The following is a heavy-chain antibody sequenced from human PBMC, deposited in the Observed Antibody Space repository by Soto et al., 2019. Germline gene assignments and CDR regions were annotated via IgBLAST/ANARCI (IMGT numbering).Heavy chain of an antibody. J-gene: IGHJ5*02. CDR1: GVSISSTNW. Sequence: AETLSLTCAVSGVSISSTNWWTWVRQAPGKGLEWIGEMWPSGGTAYNPSLQNRVTISVDNSKNHLSLTLTSVTAADTAIYYCARCLHCSNGGRFDPWGQGALVNVS. CDR3: ARCLHCSNGGRFDP. D-gene: IGHD3-16*01. V-gene: IGHV4-4*02. CDR2: MWPSGGT.